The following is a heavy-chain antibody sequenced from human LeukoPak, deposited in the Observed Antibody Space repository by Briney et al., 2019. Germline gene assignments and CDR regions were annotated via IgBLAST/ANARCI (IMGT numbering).Heavy chain of an antibody. CDR2: ISGSGSSS. CDR3: AKRYSDYGSATWGAPTCGFDP. Sequence: PGGSLRLSCAASGFTFSSYWMSWVRQAPGKGLEWVSTISGSGSSSYYADSVRGRFTISRDNSKDTLYLQMNSLRAEDTAVYYCAKRYSDYGSATWGAPTCGFDPWGQGTLVTVSS. V-gene: IGHV3-23*01. CDR1: GFTFSSYW. D-gene: IGHD5-12*01. J-gene: IGHJ5*02.